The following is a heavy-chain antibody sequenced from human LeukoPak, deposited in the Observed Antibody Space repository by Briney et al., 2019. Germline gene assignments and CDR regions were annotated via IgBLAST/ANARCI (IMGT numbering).Heavy chain of an antibody. Sequence: GGSLRLSCAASGFTFTTYCMSWVRQLPGRGVEWVANINQDGTEEYYVDSVKGGFTISRDNAKNSLDLQMNSLSGEDTAVYYCARSLVVGATSLDHWGQGTLVTVSS. D-gene: IGHD1-26*01. CDR2: INQDGTEE. V-gene: IGHV3-7*03. J-gene: IGHJ5*02. CDR3: ARSLVVGATSLDH. CDR1: GFTFTTYC.